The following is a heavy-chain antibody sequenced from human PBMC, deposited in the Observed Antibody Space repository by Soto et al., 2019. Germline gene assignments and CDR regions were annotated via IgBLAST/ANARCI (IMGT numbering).Heavy chain of an antibody. CDR2: INAGNGNT. CDR1: GYTFTSYA. D-gene: IGHD1-26*01. Sequence: QVQLVQSGAEVKKPGASVKVSCKASGYTFTSYAMHWVRQAPGQRLEWMGWINAGNGNTKYSQKFQGIVTITRDTSASTAYMELSSLRSEDTAVYYCARPTVVGAFGYWGQGTLVTVSS. V-gene: IGHV1-3*01. J-gene: IGHJ4*02. CDR3: ARPTVVGAFGY.